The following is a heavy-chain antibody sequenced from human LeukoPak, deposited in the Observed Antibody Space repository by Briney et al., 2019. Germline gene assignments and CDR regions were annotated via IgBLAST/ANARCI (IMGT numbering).Heavy chain of an antibody. CDR2: INPNRGGT. J-gene: IGHJ6*03. Sequence: ASVKVSCKASGYTFTGYYMHWVRQASGQGLEWMGWINPNRGGTNYAQKFQGRVTMTRDTSISTASMELSRLRSDDTAVYYCARSITIFGVVHFYYYYYYMDVWGKGTTVTVSS. CDR3: ARSITIFGVVHFYYYYYYMDV. V-gene: IGHV1-2*02. D-gene: IGHD3-3*01. CDR1: GYTFTGYY.